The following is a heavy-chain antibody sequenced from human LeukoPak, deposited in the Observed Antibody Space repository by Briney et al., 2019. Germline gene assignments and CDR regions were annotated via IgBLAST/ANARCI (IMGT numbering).Heavy chain of an antibody. CDR1: GFTFSSYA. D-gene: IGHD6-13*01. Sequence: SGGSLRLSCAASGFTFSSYAMHWVRQAPGKGLEWVAVISYDGSNKYYAVSVKGRFTISRDNSKNTLYLQMNSLRAEDTAVYYCARESRYYFDYWGQGTLVTVSS. CDR2: ISYDGSNK. J-gene: IGHJ4*02. CDR3: ARESRYYFDY. V-gene: IGHV3-30*04.